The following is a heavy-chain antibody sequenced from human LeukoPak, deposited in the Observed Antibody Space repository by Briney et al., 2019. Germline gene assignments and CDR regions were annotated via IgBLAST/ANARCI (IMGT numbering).Heavy chain of an antibody. CDR2: ISNSGGTI. CDR1: GFTFSDYY. Sequence: GGSLRLSCAASGFTFSDYYMSWIRQAPGKGLEWLSYISNSGGTIYYADSVKGRFTISRDNFKYTLYLQMNSLRTEDTAVYYCARDSGFSGTQRGEYWGQGTLVTVSS. CDR3: ARDSGFSGTQRGEY. D-gene: IGHD3/OR15-3a*01. J-gene: IGHJ4*02. V-gene: IGHV3-11*04.